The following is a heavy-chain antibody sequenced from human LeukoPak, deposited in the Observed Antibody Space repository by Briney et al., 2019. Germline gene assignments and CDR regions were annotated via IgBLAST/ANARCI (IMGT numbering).Heavy chain of an antibody. V-gene: IGHV4-59*01. Sequence: SETLSLTCTVSGGSLSSYYWSWVRQPPGKGLEWIGYIYYSGSTNYNPSLKSGVTISVDTSKNQFSLKLTSVTAADTAVYYCAIRGAAGWFDPWGQGTLVTVSS. CDR1: GGSLSSYY. J-gene: IGHJ5*02. D-gene: IGHD6-13*01. CDR2: IYYSGST. CDR3: AIRGAAGWFDP.